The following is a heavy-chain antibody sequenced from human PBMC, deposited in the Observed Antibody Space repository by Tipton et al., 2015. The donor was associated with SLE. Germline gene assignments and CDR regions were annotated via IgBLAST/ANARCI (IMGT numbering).Heavy chain of an antibody. CDR3: ARHGVEPGRELLLPPYMDV. J-gene: IGHJ6*03. Sequence: SLRLSCVASGFTFKSYEMNWVRQAPGRDLEWISYISTDSSNLYYSDSVQGRFTISRDNAENSLYLQMNSLRAEDTAVYYCARHGVEPGRELLLPPYMDVWGKGTTVTVSS. CDR1: GFTFKSYE. D-gene: IGHD1-26*01. V-gene: IGHV3-48*03. CDR2: ISTDSSNL.